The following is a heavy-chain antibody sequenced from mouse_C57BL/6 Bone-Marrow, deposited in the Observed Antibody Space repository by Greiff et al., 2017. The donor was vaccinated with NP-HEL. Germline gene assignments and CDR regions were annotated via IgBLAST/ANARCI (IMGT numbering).Heavy chain of an antibody. Sequence: VKLVESGGGLVKPGGSLKLSCAASGFTFSSYAMSWVRQTPEKRLEWVATISDGGSYTYYPDNVKGRFTISRDNAKNNLYLQMSHLKSEDTAMYYCARRVLLMDYWGQGTSVTVSS. J-gene: IGHJ4*01. D-gene: IGHD1-1*01. CDR1: GFTFSSYA. CDR3: ARRVLLMDY. CDR2: ISDGGSYT. V-gene: IGHV5-4*03.